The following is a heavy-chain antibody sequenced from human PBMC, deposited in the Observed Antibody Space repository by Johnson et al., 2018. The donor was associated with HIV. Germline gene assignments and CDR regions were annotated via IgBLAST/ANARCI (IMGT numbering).Heavy chain of an antibody. J-gene: IGHJ3*02. CDR1: GFTFDDYG. CDR2: ITNGGST. Sequence: VQLVESGGGVVRPGGSLRLSCAASGFTFDDYGVSWVRQAPGKGLEYVSGITNGGSTYSADSVKGRFTISRDNSRNTLYLQMGSLRPEDMAVYYCARASALDIWGQGTMVTVSS. CDR3: ARASALDI. V-gene: IGHV3-64*07.